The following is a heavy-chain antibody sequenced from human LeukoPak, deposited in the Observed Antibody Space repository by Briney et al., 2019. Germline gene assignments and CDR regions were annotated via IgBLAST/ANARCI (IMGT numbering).Heavy chain of an antibody. CDR3: ARGLPASWFQSSTFDY. CDR1: GGSISRSSYY. J-gene: IGHJ4*02. D-gene: IGHD6-13*01. CDR2: IYYSGST. Sequence: SETLSLTCTVSGGSISRSSYYWGWIRQPPGKGLEWIGNIYYSGSTYYNPSLKSRVAISVDTSKNQFSLKLSSVTAADTAVYYCARGLPASWFQSSTFDYWGQGTLVTVSS. V-gene: IGHV4-39*01.